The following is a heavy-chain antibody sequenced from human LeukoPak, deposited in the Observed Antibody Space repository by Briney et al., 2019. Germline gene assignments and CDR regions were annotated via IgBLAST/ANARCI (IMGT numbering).Heavy chain of an antibody. D-gene: IGHD2-2*01. CDR1: GFTFSSNY. CDR2: IYSGGGT. Sequence: AGTLSLSCAVSGFTFSSNYMSWVRQAPGKGLERVSIIYSGGGTYYADSLKGRFTISIHNSKNTLYLQMNSMTAEDTAVSYCARDYCSSASCARGGYYGMDVWGQGTTVTVSS. V-gene: IGHV3-53*04. CDR3: ARDYCSSASCARGGYYGMDV. J-gene: IGHJ6*02.